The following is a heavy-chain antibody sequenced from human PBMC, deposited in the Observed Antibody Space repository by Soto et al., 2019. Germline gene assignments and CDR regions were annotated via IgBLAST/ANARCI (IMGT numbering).Heavy chain of an antibody. CDR2: ISAYNGNT. V-gene: IGHV1-18*01. CDR1: GYTFTSYG. CDR3: VRDRGTGDRLGDAFDI. J-gene: IGHJ3*02. Sequence: ASVKVSCKASGYTFTSYGISWVRQAPGQGLEWMGWISAYNGNTNYAQKLQGRVTMTTDTSTSTAYMELRSLRSDDTAVYYCVRDRGTGDRLGDAFDIWGQGTMVTVSS. D-gene: IGHD7-27*01.